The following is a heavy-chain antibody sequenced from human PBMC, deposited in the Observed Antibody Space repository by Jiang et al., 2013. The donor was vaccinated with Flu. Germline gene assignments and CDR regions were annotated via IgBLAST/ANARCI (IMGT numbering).Heavy chain of an antibody. CDR1: GFTFSSL. V-gene: IGHV3-7*03. Sequence: QLVESGGGVVQPGRSLRLSCVASGFTFSSLDKLGPPGSREGAGVGGQHKQDGSEKYYVDSVKGRFTISRDNAKNSVYLQMNSLRPEDTAVYYCARRLGGGDCFWGQGTLVIVSS. J-gene: IGHJ4*02. D-gene: IGHD2-21*02. CDR3: ARRLGGGDCF. CDR2: KQDGSEK.